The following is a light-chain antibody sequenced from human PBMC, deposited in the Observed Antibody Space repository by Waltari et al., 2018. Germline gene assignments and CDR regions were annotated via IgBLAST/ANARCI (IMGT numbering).Light chain of an antibody. CDR1: SSAVGGYTY. CDR3: SSYTTSTTYVE. J-gene: IGLJ2*01. CDR2: DVS. V-gene: IGLV2-14*03. Sequence: QSALTQPASVSGSPGQSITISCTGTSSAVGGYTYVPSYQQHPGKAPKLMIYDVSNRPSGVSNRFSGSKSGNTAFLTISGLQAGDEADYYCSSYTTSTTYVEFGGGTKLTVL.